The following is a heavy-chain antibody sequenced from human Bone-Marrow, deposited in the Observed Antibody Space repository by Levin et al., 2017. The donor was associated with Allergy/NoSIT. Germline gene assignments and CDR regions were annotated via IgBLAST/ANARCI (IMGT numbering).Heavy chain of an antibody. D-gene: IGHD4-17*01. J-gene: IGHJ4*02. V-gene: IGHV1-2*02. CDR2: VNCNSGDT. Sequence: ASVKVSCKAAGYTFTDYYMHWVRQAPGQGLEWMGWVNCNSGDTHYAQKFQGRVTMTRDTSITTAYIDLSSLRSDDTALYYCSRNDYGDYVQNFDYWGQGTLVTVSS. CDR1: GYTFTDYY. CDR3: SRNDYGDYVQNFDY.